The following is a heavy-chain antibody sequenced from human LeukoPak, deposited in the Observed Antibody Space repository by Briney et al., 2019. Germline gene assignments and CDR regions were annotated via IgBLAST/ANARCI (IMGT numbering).Heavy chain of an antibody. CDR3: ARDRYYNDTDGYYYFDN. D-gene: IGHD3-22*01. J-gene: IGHJ4*02. CDR1: GFTFSNYW. Sequence: GGSLRLSCAAFGFTFSNYWMTWVRQAPGKGLEWVANIKEDGSDKYYVDSVKGRFTISRDNARNSLYLQMNSLRAEDTAVYYCARDRYYNDTDGYYYFDNWGQGTLVTVSS. CDR2: IKEDGSDK. V-gene: IGHV3-7*05.